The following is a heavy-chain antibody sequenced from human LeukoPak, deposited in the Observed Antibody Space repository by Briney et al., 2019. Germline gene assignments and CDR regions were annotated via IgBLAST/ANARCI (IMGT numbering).Heavy chain of an antibody. D-gene: IGHD2-21*02. CDR1: GFTFDDYG. V-gene: IGHV3-20*04. Sequence: GGSLRLSCAASGFTFDDYGMSWVRQAPGEGLEWVSGINWNGGSIGYADSVKGRFTISRDNAKNSLYLQMNSLRAEDTALYYCAREGLLAYCGGDCYAFDIWGQGTMVTVSS. CDR3: AREGLLAYCGGDCYAFDI. J-gene: IGHJ3*02. CDR2: INWNGGSI.